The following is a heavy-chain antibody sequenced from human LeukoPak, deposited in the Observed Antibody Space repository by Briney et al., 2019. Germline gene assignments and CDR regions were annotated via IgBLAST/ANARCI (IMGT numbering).Heavy chain of an antibody. CDR3: ARDSVVAAISSPDYYYGMDV. CDR1: GYTFTGYY. V-gene: IGHV1-2*02. CDR2: INPNSGGT. J-gene: IGHJ6*02. D-gene: IGHD2-15*01. Sequence: ASVKVSCKASGYTFTGYYMHWVRQAPGQGLEWMGWINPNSGGTNYAQKFQGRVTMTRDTSISTAYMGLSRLRSDDTAVYYCARDSVVAAISSPDYYYGMDVWGQETTVTVSS.